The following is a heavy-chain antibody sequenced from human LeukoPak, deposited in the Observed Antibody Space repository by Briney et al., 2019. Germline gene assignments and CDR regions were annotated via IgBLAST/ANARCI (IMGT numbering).Heavy chain of an antibody. V-gene: IGHV3-21*01. Sequence: GGSLRLSCAASGFTFSSYSMNWVRQAPGKGLEWVSSISSSSSYIYYADSVKGRFTISRDNAGNSLYLQMNSLRAEDTAVYYCARDDPGGEFDYWGQGTLVTVSS. D-gene: IGHD2-21*01. CDR2: ISSSSSYI. CDR1: GFTFSSYS. J-gene: IGHJ4*02. CDR3: ARDDPGGEFDY.